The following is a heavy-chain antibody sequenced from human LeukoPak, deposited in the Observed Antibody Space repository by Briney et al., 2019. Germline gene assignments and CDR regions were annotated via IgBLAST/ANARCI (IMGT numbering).Heavy chain of an antibody. Sequence: GGSLRLSCAASGFTFSSYGMQWVRQAPGKGLEWVAVISYDGSNKYYADSVKGRFTISRDNSKNTLYLQMNSLRAEDTAVYYCAKDRGREITFGGVIVYYFDYWGQGTLVTVSS. J-gene: IGHJ4*02. V-gene: IGHV3-30*18. CDR3: AKDRGREITFGGVIVYYFDY. CDR2: ISYDGSNK. D-gene: IGHD3-16*02. CDR1: GFTFSSYG.